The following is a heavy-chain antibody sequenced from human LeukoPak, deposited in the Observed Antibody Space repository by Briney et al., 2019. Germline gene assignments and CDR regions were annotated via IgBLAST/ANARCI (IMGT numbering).Heavy chain of an antibody. CDR3: ARSPGIVGVKFGRDRYYYGMDV. V-gene: IGHV1-8*03. J-gene: IGHJ6*02. CDR1: GYTFTSYD. CDR2: MNPNSGNT. Sequence: ASVRVSCKASGYTFTSYDINWVRQATGQGLEWMGWMNPNSGNTGYAQKFQGRVTITRNTSISTAYMELSSLRSDDTAVYYCARSPGIVGVKFGRDRYYYGMDVWGQGTTVTVSS. D-gene: IGHD1-26*01.